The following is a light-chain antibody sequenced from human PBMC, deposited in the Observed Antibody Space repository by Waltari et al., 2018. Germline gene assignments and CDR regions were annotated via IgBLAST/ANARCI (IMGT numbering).Light chain of an antibody. CDR3: QALGTGAWV. V-gene: IGLV3-1*01. CDR2: QDT. J-gene: IGLJ3*02. Sequence: SYELTQPPSVSVSPGQTASITCSGDIFANKYASWYQQKPGQSPLLVIYQDTNRPSGIPERFSGSKSGNAATLTISGTQAMDEADYYCQALGTGAWVFGGGTKLTVL. CDR1: IFANKY.